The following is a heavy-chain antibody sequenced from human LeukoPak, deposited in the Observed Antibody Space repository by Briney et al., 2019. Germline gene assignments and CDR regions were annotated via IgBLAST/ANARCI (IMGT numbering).Heavy chain of an antibody. Sequence: ASVKVSCKASGYTFTGYYMHWVRQAPGQGLEWMGWINPNSGGTNYAQKFQGRVTMTRDTSISTAYMELSRLRSDDTAVYYCARVLTSYYYCMDVWGQGTTVTVSS. V-gene: IGHV1-2*02. CDR2: INPNSGGT. D-gene: IGHD3-9*01. CDR1: GYTFTGYY. J-gene: IGHJ6*02. CDR3: ARVLTSYYYCMDV.